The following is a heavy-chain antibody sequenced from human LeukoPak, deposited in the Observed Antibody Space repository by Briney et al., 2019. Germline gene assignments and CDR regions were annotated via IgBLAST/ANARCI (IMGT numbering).Heavy chain of an antibody. CDR1: GYTFTAYY. D-gene: IGHD5-18*01. J-gene: IGHJ3*02. CDR3: ARGYSYGSVRDAFDI. V-gene: IGHV1-2*02. Sequence: ASVKVSCKASGYTFTAYYMHWVRQAPGQGLEWMGWINPNSGGTNYAQKFQGRVTMTRDTSISTAYMELSRLRSDDTAVYYCARGYSYGSVRDAFDIWGQGTMVTVSS. CDR2: INPNSGGT.